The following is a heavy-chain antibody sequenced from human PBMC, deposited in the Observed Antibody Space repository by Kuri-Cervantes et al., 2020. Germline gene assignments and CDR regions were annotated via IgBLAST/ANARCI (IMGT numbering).Heavy chain of an antibody. CDR2: MNPNSGNT. Sequence: SVKVSCKASGYTFTSYDINWVRQATGQGLEWMGWMNPNSGNTGYAQKFQGRVTMTRNTSISTAYMELSSLRSEDTAVYYCARDHYGDYEWYFDLWGRGTLVTVSS. D-gene: IGHD4-17*01. V-gene: IGHV1-8*01. CDR1: GYTFTSYD. CDR3: ARDHYGDYEWYFDL. J-gene: IGHJ2*01.